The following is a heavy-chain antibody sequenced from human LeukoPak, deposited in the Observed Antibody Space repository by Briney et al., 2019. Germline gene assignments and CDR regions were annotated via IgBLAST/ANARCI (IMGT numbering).Heavy chain of an antibody. CDR2: IYYSGST. J-gene: IGHJ4*02. V-gene: IGHV4-61*01. CDR3: ARDFRIAAAFDY. CDR1: GGSVSSGSYY. D-gene: IGHD6-13*01. Sequence: PSETLSLTRTVSGGSVSSGSYYWSWIRQPPGKGLEWIGYIYYSGSTNYNPSLKSRVTISVDTSKNQFSLKLSSVTAADTAVYYCARDFRIAAAFDYWGQGTLVTVSS.